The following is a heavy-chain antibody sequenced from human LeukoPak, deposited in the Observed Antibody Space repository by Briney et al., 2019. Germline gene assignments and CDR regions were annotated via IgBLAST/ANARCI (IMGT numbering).Heavy chain of an antibody. J-gene: IGHJ2*01. CDR1: GGSISSYY. CDR3: ARERLWSSGWDPYWYFAL. Sequence: PSETLSLTCTVSGGSISSYYWSWIRQPAGKGLEWIGRIYTSGSTNYNPSLKSRVTMSVDTSKNQFSLKLSSVTAADTAVYYCARERLWSSGWDPYWYFALWGRGTLVTVSS. CDR2: IYTSGST. D-gene: IGHD6-19*01. V-gene: IGHV4-4*07.